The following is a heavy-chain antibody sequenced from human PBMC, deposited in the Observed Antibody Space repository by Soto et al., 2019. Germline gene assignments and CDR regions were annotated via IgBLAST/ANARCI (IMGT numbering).Heavy chain of an antibody. CDR1: GFTFSSYW. D-gene: IGHD2-8*01. CDR3: ARDRCTNGVCYAPSDY. V-gene: IGHV3-74*01. CDR2: INSNGSST. J-gene: IGHJ4*02. Sequence: PGGSLRLSCAASGFTFSSYWMHWVRQAPGKGLVWVSRINSNGSSTCYADSVKGRFTISRDNAKNTLYLQMDSLRAEDMAVYYCARDRCTNGVCYAPSDYWGQGTLVTVSS.